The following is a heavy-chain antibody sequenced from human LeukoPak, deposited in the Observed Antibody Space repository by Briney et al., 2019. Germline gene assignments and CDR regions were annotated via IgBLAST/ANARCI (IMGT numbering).Heavy chain of an antibody. V-gene: IGHV4-38-2*02. CDR2: TYHSGST. D-gene: IGHD3-10*01. CDR3: ARAVTMVRGVIIRSVDY. CDR1: GYSISSGYY. Sequence: SETLSLTCTVSGYSISSGYYWGWIRQPPGKGLEWIGSTYHSGSTYYNPSLKSRVTISVDTSKNQFSLKLSSVTAADTAVYYCARAVTMVRGVIIRSVDYWGQGTLVTVSS. J-gene: IGHJ4*02.